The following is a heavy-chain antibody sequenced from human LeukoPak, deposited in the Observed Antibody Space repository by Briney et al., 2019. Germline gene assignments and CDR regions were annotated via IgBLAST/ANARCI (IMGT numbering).Heavy chain of an antibody. CDR2: IYYRGST. CDR3: ARQLDNSGWYGFDY. CDR1: GGSISSYY. Sequence: SETLSLTCTVSGGSISSYYWSWIRQPPGKGLEWIGYIYYRGSTNYNPSLKSRVTISVDTSKNQFSLKLSSVTAADTAVYYCARQLDNSGWYGFDYWGHGTLVTVSS. D-gene: IGHD6-19*01. J-gene: IGHJ4*01. V-gene: IGHV4-59*08.